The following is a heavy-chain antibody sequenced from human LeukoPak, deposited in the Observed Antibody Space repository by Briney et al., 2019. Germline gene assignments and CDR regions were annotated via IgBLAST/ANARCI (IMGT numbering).Heavy chain of an antibody. V-gene: IGHV3-33*01. CDR1: GFTFSSYG. J-gene: IGHJ4*02. D-gene: IGHD3-22*01. Sequence: PGRSLRLSCAASGFTFSSYGMHWVRQAPGKGLEWVAVIWYDGSNKYYADSVKGRFTISRDNSKNTLYLQMNSLRAEDTAVYYCARDLLENYDSSGCFDYWGQGTLVTVSS. CDR2: IWYDGSNK. CDR3: ARDLLENYDSSGCFDY.